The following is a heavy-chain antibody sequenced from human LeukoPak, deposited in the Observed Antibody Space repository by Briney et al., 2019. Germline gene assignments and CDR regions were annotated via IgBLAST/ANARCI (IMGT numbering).Heavy chain of an antibody. CDR2: IRSSSSPI. J-gene: IGHJ4*02. V-gene: IGHV3-48*02. CDR3: VRDPDALDY. CDR1: GFTFSRYS. Sequence: GGSLRLSCAASGFTFSRYSMNWVRQAPGKGLEWVSYIRSSSSPIYYADSVKGRFTISRDNAKNLLYLQMNSLRDEDTAVYYCVRDPDALDYWGQGTLVTVSS.